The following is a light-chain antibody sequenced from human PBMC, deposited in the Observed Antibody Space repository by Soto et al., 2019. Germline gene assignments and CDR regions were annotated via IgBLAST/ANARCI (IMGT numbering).Light chain of an antibody. J-gene: IGKJ4*01. Sequence: EIVMTQSPATLSVSRGERATLSCRASQSVSSKLAWYQQKPGQAPRLLIYGASTRATGIPARFSGSGSGTEFTLTISSLQSEDFAVYYCQQYNDWPLTFGGGTKVDIK. V-gene: IGKV3-15*01. CDR1: QSVSSK. CDR2: GAS. CDR3: QQYNDWPLT.